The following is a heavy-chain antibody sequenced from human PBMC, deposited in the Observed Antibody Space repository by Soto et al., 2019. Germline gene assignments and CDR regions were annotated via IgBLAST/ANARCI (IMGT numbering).Heavy chain of an antibody. V-gene: IGHV3-33*01. CDR3: ARERPRAYIVGAMDAFDI. CDR1: GFTFSSYG. Sequence: GGSLRLSCAASGFTFSSYGMHWVRQAPGKGLEWVAVIWYDGSNKYYADSVKGRFTISRDNSKNTLYLQMNSLRAEDTAVYYCARERPRAYIVGAMDAFDIWGQGTMVTVSS. J-gene: IGHJ3*02. D-gene: IGHD1-26*01. CDR2: IWYDGSNK.